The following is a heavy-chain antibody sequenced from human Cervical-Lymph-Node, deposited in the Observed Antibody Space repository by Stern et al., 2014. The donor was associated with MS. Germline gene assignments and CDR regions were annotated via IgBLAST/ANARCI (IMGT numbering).Heavy chain of an antibody. CDR3: AKDRYGGSFDY. J-gene: IGHJ4*02. CDR2: ISTSGGST. V-gene: IGHV3-23*04. D-gene: IGHD4/OR15-4a*01. Sequence: VQLVESGGGLVKPGGSLRLSCAASGFTFSDYYMSWIRQAPGKGLEWVSAISTSGGSTYYADSVKGRFTISRDNSKNTLYLQMNSLRADDTAVYYCAKDRYGGSFDYWGQGTLVTVSS. CDR1: GFTFSDYY.